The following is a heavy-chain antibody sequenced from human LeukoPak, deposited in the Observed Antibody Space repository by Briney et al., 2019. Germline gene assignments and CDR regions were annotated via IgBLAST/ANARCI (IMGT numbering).Heavy chain of an antibody. J-gene: IGHJ4*02. D-gene: IGHD6-13*01. Sequence: GGSLRLSCAASGFTFSDYYMSWIRQAPGKGLEWVSYISSSGSTIYYADSVKGRFTISRDNAENSVYLQMNSLRVEDTAVYYCARGIAAASEFDYWGQGTLVTVSS. CDR3: ARGIAAASEFDY. CDR1: GFTFSDYY. V-gene: IGHV3-11*04. CDR2: ISSSGSTI.